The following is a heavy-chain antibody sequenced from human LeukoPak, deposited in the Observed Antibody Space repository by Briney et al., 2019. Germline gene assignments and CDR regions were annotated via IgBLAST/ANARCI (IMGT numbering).Heavy chain of an antibody. CDR1: GGSISSGGYS. CDR3: AREDYSNYFDY. V-gene: IGHV4-30-2*01. CDR2: IYHSGST. D-gene: IGHD4-11*01. J-gene: IGHJ4*02. Sequence: PSETLSLTCAVSGGSISSGGYSWSWIRQPPGKGLEWIGYIYHSGSTYYNPSLKSRVTISVDRSKNQFSLKLSSVTAADTAVYYCAREDYSNYFDYWGQGTLVTVSS.